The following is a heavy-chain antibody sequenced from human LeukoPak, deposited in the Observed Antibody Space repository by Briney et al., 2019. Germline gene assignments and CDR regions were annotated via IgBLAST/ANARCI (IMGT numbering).Heavy chain of an antibody. CDR2: INHSGST. V-gene: IGHV4-34*01. Sequence: SETLSLTCAAYGGSFSGYYWSWIRQPPGKGLEWIGEINHSGSTNYNPSLKSRVTISVDTSKHQFSLKLSSVTAPDTAVYYCARGRAVRPYYYDSSGYYYWGQGTLVTVSS. D-gene: IGHD3-22*01. CDR1: GGSFSGYY. J-gene: IGHJ4*02. CDR3: ARGRAVRPYYYDSSGYYY.